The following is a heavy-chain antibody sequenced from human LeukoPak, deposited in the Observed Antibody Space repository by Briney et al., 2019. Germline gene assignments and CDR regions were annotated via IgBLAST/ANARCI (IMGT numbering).Heavy chain of an antibody. D-gene: IGHD2-2*01. J-gene: IGHJ5*02. Sequence: PSETLSLTCAVYGGSFSGYYWSWIRQPPGKGLEWIGEINHSGSTNYSPSLKSRVTISVDTSKNQFSLKLSSVTAADTAVYYCARMRGYCSSTSCYSGNWFDPWGQGTLVTVSS. CDR2: INHSGST. CDR1: GGSFSGYY. CDR3: ARMRGYCSSTSCYSGNWFDP. V-gene: IGHV4-34*01.